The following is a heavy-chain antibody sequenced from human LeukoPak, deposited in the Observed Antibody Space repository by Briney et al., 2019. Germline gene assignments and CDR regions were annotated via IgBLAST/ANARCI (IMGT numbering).Heavy chain of an antibody. CDR1: GFTFSSYG. V-gene: IGHV3-33*01. CDR2: MWYDGSNK. D-gene: IGHD6-19*01. J-gene: IGHJ3*02. CDR3: AREAYSSGWYYTSRRGAFDI. Sequence: PRGSLRLSCAASGFTFSSYGMHWVGQDPGKGLEWVAVMWYDGSNKYYADSVKGRFTISRDNSKNTLYLQMNSLRAEDTAVYYCAREAYSSGWYYTSRRGAFDIWGQGTMVTVSS.